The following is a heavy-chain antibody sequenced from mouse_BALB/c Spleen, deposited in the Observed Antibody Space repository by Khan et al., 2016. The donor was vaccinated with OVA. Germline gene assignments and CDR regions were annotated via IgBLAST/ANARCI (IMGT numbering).Heavy chain of an antibody. Sequence: EVQLVESGGDLVKPGGSLKLSCAASGFTFSTYGMSWFRQTPAKRLEWVATVITYGSYTYYPDSVKGRFTISRDNSKNTLYLQMNGLKSEDTAMFYGTRFGDYCDREGFAYWGQGTMVTVSA. D-gene: IGHD1-1*01. V-gene: IGHV5-6*01. CDR3: TRFGDYCDREGFAY. J-gene: IGHJ3*01. CDR1: GFTFSTYG. CDR2: VITYGSYT.